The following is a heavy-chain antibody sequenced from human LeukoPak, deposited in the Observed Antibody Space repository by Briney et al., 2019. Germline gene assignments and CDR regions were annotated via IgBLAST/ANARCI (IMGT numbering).Heavy chain of an antibody. D-gene: IGHD2-15*01. CDR3: ANPQGHCSGGSCYSTTLGSYYGMDV. CDR1: GFTFSSYA. J-gene: IGHJ6*04. CDR2: ISGSGGST. Sequence: GDLRLSCAASGFTFSSYAMSWVRQAPGKGLEWVSVISGSGGSTYYADSVKGRFTISRDNSKNTLYLQMNSLRAEDTAVYYCANPQGHCSGGSCYSTTLGSYYGMDVWGKGTTVTVSS. V-gene: IGHV3-23*01.